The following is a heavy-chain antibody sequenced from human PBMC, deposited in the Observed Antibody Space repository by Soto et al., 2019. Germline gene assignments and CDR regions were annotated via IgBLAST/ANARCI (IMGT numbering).Heavy chain of an antibody. D-gene: IGHD3-10*01. Sequence: ASVKVSCKASGYTLTTYAIQWVRQAPGQRLEWMGWINTDNGNTKSPQKFQGRVTITRDTSASTAYMELSSLRSEDTAVYYCAREVHGSGSYYIYYAMDVWGQGTTVTVSS. V-gene: IGHV1-3*04. CDR3: AREVHGSGSYYIYYAMDV. CDR1: GYTLTTYA. J-gene: IGHJ6*02. CDR2: INTDNGNT.